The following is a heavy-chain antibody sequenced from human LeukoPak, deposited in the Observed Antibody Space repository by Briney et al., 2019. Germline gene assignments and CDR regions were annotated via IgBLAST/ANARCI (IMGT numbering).Heavy chain of an antibody. V-gene: IGHV4-39*07. Sequence: PSETLSLTCTVSGGSISSSSYYWGWIRQPPGKGLEWIGRIYYSGSTYYNPSLKSRVTISVDTSKTQFSLKLSSVTAADTAVYYCARSGADNSGSYPEEFDYWGQGTLVTVSS. D-gene: IGHD1-26*01. CDR1: GGSISSSSYY. CDR3: ARSGADNSGSYPEEFDY. CDR2: IYYSGST. J-gene: IGHJ4*02.